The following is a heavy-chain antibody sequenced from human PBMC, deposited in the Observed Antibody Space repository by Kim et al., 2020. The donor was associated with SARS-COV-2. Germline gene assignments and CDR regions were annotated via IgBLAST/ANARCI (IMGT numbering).Heavy chain of an antibody. D-gene: IGHD6-13*01. J-gene: IGHJ2*01. Sequence: GGSLRLSCAASGFIFSNYGMHWVRQAPGKGLEWVTVIWYDGSNKYYADSVKGRFTISRDNSKNTLYLQMNSLRAEDTAVYYCARGISYSSSWYGYWYFDHWGRGTLVTVSS. CDR3: ARGISYSSSWYGYWYFDH. V-gene: IGHV3-33*01. CDR1: GFIFSNYG. CDR2: IWYDGSNK.